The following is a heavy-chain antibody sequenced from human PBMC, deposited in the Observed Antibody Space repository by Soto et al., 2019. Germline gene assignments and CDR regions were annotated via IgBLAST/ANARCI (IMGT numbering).Heavy chain of an antibody. J-gene: IGHJ3*02. Sequence: GSSVKLSCKASGGTFSSYAISWVRQAPGQGLEWMGGIIPIFGTANYAQKFQGRVTITADESTSTAYMELSSLRSEDTAVYYCARGLAYCGGDCYSNIWGQGTIVTVSS. CDR3: ARGLAYCGGDCYSNI. CDR2: IIPIFGTA. V-gene: IGHV1-69*13. CDR1: GGTFSSYA. D-gene: IGHD2-21*02.